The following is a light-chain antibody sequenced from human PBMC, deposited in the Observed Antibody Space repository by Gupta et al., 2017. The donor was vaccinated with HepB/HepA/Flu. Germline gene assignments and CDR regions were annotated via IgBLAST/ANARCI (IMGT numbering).Light chain of an antibody. Sequence: DIQTTQSPSPLSASVGDRVTITCRASQSISSYLNWYQQKPGKAPKLLIYAASNLQSGVPSRFSGGGSGTDFTLTISSLQPEDFATYYCQQSYSTPRTFGGGTEVEIK. J-gene: IGKJ4*01. CDR2: AAS. CDR3: QQSYSTPRT. CDR1: QSISSY. V-gene: IGKV1-39*01.